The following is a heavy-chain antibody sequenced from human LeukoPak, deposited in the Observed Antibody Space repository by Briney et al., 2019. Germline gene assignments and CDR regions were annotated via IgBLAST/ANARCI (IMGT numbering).Heavy chain of an antibody. CDR1: GFTFDDYT. CDR3: AKDNGVSYYYYMDV. CDR2: ISWDGGST. V-gene: IGHV3-43*01. D-gene: IGHD3-16*01. J-gene: IGHJ6*03. Sequence: PGGSLRLSCAASGFTFDDYTMHWVRHAPGKGLEWVSLISWDGGSTYYADSVKGRFTISRDNSKNSLYLQMNSLRTEDTALYYCAKDNGVSYYYYMDVWGKGTTVTVSS.